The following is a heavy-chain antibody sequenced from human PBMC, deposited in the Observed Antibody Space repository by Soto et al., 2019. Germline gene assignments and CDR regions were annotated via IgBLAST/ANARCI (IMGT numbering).Heavy chain of an antibody. D-gene: IGHD1-1*01. Sequence: EVQLVESGGGLVEPGGSLRLSCAGSGFAFNHAYMTWVRKAPGKGLEWVGRIKSKGHGGTIDYASPVKGRFTISRDESTNTLFLQMNSLKTEDTAVYYCSTDAKPTAGARLDYWGQGTLVTVSS. CDR1: GFAFNHAY. CDR2: IKSKGHGGTI. J-gene: IGHJ4*02. CDR3: STDAKPTAGARLDY. V-gene: IGHV3-15*01.